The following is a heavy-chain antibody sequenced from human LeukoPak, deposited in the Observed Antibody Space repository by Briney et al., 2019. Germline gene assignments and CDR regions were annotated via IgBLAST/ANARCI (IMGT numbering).Heavy chain of an antibody. J-gene: IGHJ6*03. V-gene: IGHV3-74*01. CDR2: INSDGSST. CDR3: ARVSSGSYFGYYYYYMDV. D-gene: IGHD1-26*01. CDR1: GFTFSNYW. Sequence: GGSLRLSCAASGFTFSNYWMHWVRQAPGKGLVWVSRINSDGSSTSYADSVKGRFTISRDNAKNTLYLQMNRLRAEDTAVYYCARVSSGSYFGYYYYYMDVWGKGTTVTVSS.